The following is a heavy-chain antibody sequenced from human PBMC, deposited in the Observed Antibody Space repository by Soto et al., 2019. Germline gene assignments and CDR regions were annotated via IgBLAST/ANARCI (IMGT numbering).Heavy chain of an antibody. D-gene: IGHD6-6*01. CDR3: AKDLAIAARPQRGSDY. V-gene: IGHV3-23*01. Sequence: EVQLLESGGGLVQPGGSLRLSCAASGFTFSSYAMSWVRQAPGKGLEWVSAISGSGGSTYYADSVKGRFTISRDNSKNTLYLQMNSLRAEDTAVYYCAKDLAIAARPQRGSDYWGQGTLVTVSS. CDR1: GFTFSSYA. CDR2: ISGSGGST. J-gene: IGHJ4*02.